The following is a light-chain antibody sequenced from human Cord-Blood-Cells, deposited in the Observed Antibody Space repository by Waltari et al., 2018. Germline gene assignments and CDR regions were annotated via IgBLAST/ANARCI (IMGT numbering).Light chain of an antibody. V-gene: IGKV1-27*01. CDR1: QGISNY. CDR3: QKYNSAPLT. J-gene: IGKJ4*02. CDR2: AAS. Sequence: DIQMTRSPFSLYASVGDRVTVTCRASQGISNYLAWYQQKPGKVPKLLIYAASTIQSRGPSRFSGSGSGTDFTFTISSLQPEDVATYYCQKYNSAPLTCGGGNKVEIK.